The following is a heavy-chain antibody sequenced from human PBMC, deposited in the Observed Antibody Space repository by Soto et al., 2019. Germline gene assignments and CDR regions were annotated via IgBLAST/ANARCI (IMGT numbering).Heavy chain of an antibody. CDR1: GGSISSHA. CDR2: IVPSVPET. D-gene: IGHD2-21*01. Sequence: QVQLVQSGAEVKKPWASVKVSFQASGGSISSHAICWVGQAPGQGLEWMGGIVPSVPETKYAQNFEGRGTVTANQSTNKVKRELTSLRLEDTAVYFCAREVRAGGPDIGYSYFAMDVWGQGTPVTVSS. J-gene: IGHJ6*01. CDR3: AREVRAGGPDIGYSYFAMDV. V-gene: IGHV1-69*01.